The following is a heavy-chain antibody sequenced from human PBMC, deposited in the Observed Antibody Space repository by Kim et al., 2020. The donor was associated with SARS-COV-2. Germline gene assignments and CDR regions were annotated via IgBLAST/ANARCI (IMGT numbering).Heavy chain of an antibody. J-gene: IGHJ4*02. CDR2: ISYDGSNK. CDR1: GFTFSSYA. CDR3: ARSESTITMIVVVPNLLY. V-gene: IGHV3-30*04. D-gene: IGHD3-22*01. Sequence: GGSLRLSCAASGFTFSSYAMHWVRQAPGKGLEWVAVISYDGSNKYYADSVKGRFTISRDNSKNTLYLQMNSLRAEDTAVNYCARSESTITMIVVVPNLLYWGQGTLVTVSS.